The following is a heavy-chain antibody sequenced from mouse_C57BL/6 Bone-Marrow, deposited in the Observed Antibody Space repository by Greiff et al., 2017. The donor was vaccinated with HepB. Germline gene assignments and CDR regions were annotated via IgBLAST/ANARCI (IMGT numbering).Heavy chain of an antibody. D-gene: IGHD2-10*01. V-gene: IGHV2-2*01. J-gene: IGHJ4*01. CDR3: ARTSAYYAKGGYAMDY. Sequence: VKLLESGPGLVQPSQSLSITCTVSGFSLTSYGVHWVRQSPGKGLEWLGVIWSGGSTDYNAAFISRLSISKDNSKCQVFLKMNSLQADDTAIYYCARTSAYYAKGGYAMDYWGQGTSVTVSS. CDR1: GFSLTSYG. CDR2: IWSGGST.